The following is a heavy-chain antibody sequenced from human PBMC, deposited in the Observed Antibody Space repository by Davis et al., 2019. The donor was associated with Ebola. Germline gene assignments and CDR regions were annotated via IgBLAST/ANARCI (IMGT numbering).Heavy chain of an antibody. D-gene: IGHD6-6*01. CDR2: ISWDGGST. Sequence: GESPKISCAASGFTFDDYTMHWVRQAPGKGLEWVSLISWDGGSTYYADSVKGRFTISRDNSKNSLYLQMNSLRTEDTALYYCAKDGEYSSSASFDYWGQGTLVTVSS. CDR1: GFTFDDYT. CDR3: AKDGEYSSSASFDY. J-gene: IGHJ4*02. V-gene: IGHV3-43*01.